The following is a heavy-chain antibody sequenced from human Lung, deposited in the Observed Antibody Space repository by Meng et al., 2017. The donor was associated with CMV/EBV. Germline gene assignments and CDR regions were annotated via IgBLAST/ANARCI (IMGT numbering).Heavy chain of an antibody. D-gene: IGHD2-2*01. CDR1: GFTFDDYA. V-gene: IGHV3-9*01. CDR2: ISWNSGSI. CDR3: AKADIVVVPAGAFDI. J-gene: IGHJ3*02. Sequence: GGSLRLXCAASGFTFDDYAMHWVRQAPGKGLEWVSGISWNSGSIGYADSVKGRFTISRDNAKNSLYLQMNSLRAEDTALYYCAKADIVVVPAGAFDIWGQGXMVTDSS.